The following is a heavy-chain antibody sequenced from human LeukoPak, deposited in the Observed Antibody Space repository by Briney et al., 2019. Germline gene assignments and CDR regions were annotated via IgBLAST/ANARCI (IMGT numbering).Heavy chain of an antibody. CDR1: GYTFTDYD. CDR2: IIPIFGTA. V-gene: IGHV1-69*13. CDR3: ARGQTGYSSGWYGGFFY. J-gene: IGHJ4*02. D-gene: IGHD6-19*01. Sequence: SVKVSCKTSGYTFTDYDITWVRQAPGQGLEWMGGIIPIFGTANYAQKFQGRVTITADESTSTAYMELSSLRSEDTAVYYCARGQTGYSSGWYGGFFYWGQGTLVTVSS.